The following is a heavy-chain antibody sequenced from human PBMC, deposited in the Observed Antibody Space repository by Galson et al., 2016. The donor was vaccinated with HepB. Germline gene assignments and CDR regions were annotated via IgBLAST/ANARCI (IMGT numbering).Heavy chain of an antibody. CDR2: IYPGDSDT. CDR1: GYSFATYW. Sequence: QSGAEVKKPGESLTMSCKGSGYSFATYWIGWVRQLPGKGLEWMGIIYPGDSDTRYSPSFQGQVTISADKSISTAYLQWSGLKASDTAVYYCARLGTGGSYWYFDLWGRGTLVTVSS. J-gene: IGHJ2*01. D-gene: IGHD7-27*01. CDR3: ARLGTGGSYWYFDL. V-gene: IGHV5-51*01.